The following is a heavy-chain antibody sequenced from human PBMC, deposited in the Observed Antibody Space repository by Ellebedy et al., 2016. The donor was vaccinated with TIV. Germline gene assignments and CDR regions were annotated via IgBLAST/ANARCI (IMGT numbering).Heavy chain of an antibody. CDR3: ARGWREWADAFDL. J-gene: IGHJ3*01. CDR1: GGSSGRYY. V-gene: IGHV4-59*01. CDR2: IYYSGST. D-gene: IGHD3-3*01. Sequence: MPSETLSLTCTVSGGSSGRYYWSWIRQPPGKGLEWTGYIYYSGSTEYNPSLKSRVAISVDTSKNQFPLKVNSVTAADTAVYYCARGWREWADAFDLWGQGTHVTVSA.